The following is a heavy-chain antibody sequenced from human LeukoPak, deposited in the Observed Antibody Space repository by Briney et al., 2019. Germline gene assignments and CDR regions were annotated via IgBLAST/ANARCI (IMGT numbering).Heavy chain of an antibody. CDR3: AADRAGSYLRFVY. CDR2: IVVGSGNT. D-gene: IGHD3-10*01. V-gene: IGHV1-58*01. J-gene: IGHJ4*02. CDR1: GFTFTSSV. Sequence: ASVKVSCKASGFTFTSSVVQWVRQARGQRLEWIGWIVVGSGNTNHAQKFQERVTITRDMSTSTAYMELSSLRFEDTAVYYCAADRAGSYLRFVYWGQGTPVTVSS.